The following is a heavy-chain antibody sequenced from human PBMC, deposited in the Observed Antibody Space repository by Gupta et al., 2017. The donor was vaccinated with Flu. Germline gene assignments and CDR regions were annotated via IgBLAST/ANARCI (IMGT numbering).Heavy chain of an antibody. CDR3: AREVDYYDSSGYYY. D-gene: IGHD3-22*01. CDR1: GFIFRSYW. V-gene: IGHV3-74*01. J-gene: IGHJ4*02. Sequence: EVQLVESGGGLVQPGGSLRLSCAASGFIFRSYWTQWVRQAPGKGLVWVSRINSDGSSTSYADSVKGRFTISRDNAKNTLYLQMNSLRAEDTAVYYCAREVDYYDSSGYYYWGQGTLVTVSS. CDR2: INSDGSST.